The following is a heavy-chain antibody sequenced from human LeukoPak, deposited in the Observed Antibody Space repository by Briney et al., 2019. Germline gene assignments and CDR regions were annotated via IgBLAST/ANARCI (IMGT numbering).Heavy chain of an antibody. D-gene: IGHD2/OR15-2a*01. Sequence: GESLKISCKASGYGFSNYWIGWVRQLPGKGLEWVGFIYPADSSTRYSPSFQGQVTISADKSISTAYLQWSSLKASDTAMYYCARLYYHSTEFDPWGQGSLVTVSS. CDR1: GYGFSNYW. CDR2: IYPADSST. CDR3: ARLYYHSTEFDP. J-gene: IGHJ5*02. V-gene: IGHV5-51*01.